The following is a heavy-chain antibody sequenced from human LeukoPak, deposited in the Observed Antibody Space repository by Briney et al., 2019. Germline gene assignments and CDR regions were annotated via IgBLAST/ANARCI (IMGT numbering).Heavy chain of an antibody. J-gene: IGHJ4*02. D-gene: IGHD5-18*01. Sequence: GGSLRLSCVASGFTFSDYYMSWIRQAPGKGLEWVSYISSSRSYTNYADSVKGRFTISRDSAKNSLYLQMNSLRAEDTAVYYCARFSDGRGYNYGYSIDYWGQGTLVTVSS. CDR1: GFTFSDYY. CDR2: ISSSRSYT. V-gene: IGHV3-11*03. CDR3: ARFSDGRGYNYGYSIDY.